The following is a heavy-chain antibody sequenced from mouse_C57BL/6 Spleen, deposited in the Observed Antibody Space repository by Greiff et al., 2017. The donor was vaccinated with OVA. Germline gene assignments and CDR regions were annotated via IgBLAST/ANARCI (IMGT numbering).Heavy chain of an antibody. V-gene: IGHV1-64*01. D-gene: IGHD1-1*01. CDR2: IHPNRGST. Sequence: QVQLQQPGAELVKPGASVKLSCKASGYTFTSYWMPWVKQRPGQGLEWIGMIHPNRGSTNYNEKFKSKATLTVDKSSSTAYMQLSSLTSEDSAVYYCAGSSPYYFDYWGQGTTLTVSS. J-gene: IGHJ2*01. CDR3: AGSSPYYFDY. CDR1: GYTFTSYW.